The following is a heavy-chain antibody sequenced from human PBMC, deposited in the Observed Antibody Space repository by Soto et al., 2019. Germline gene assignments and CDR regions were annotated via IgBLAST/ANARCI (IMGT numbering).Heavy chain of an antibody. V-gene: IGHV3-30*18. CDR1: GFTFSTYG. CDR2: MSYDGSNK. Sequence: QVQLVESGGGVVQPGRSLRLSCAASGFTFSTYGMHWVRQAPGKGLEWVAVMSYDGSNKYYADSVRGRFTISRDNSKNTLYLPMHSLRVEDTAVYYCAKGSGSYYRHPRIDHWGQGTLLTVSS. D-gene: IGHD1-26*01. CDR3: AKGSGSYYRHPRIDH. J-gene: IGHJ4*02.